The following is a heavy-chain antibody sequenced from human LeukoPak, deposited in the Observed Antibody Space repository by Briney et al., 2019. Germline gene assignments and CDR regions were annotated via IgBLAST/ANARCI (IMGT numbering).Heavy chain of an antibody. CDR1: GGSISSYY. Sequence: SETLSLSCTVSGGSISSYYWSWIRQPAGKGLEWIGHIYSSVSTNYNPSLMSRVTMSVDTSKNQFSLRLTSVTAADTAVYYCARAVISFGAAVAKGFDCWGQGTLVTVSS. CDR3: ARAVISFGAAVAKGFDC. J-gene: IGHJ4*02. V-gene: IGHV4-4*07. D-gene: IGHD3-16*01. CDR2: IYSSVST.